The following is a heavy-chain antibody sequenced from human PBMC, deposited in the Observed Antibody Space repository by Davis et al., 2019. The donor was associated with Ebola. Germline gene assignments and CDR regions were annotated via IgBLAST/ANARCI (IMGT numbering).Heavy chain of an antibody. CDR1: GDSVSSAG. V-gene: IGHV6-1*01. J-gene: IGHJ6*02. CDR2: TYYKSKWYN. D-gene: IGHD5-12*01. CDR3: ARGWLKTGMDV. Sequence: HSQTLSLTCAISGDSVSSAGWNWIRQSPSRGLEWLGRTYYKSKWYNDYAVSVKSRISFTPDTSKNHFSLQLKSVTPEDTAVYYCARGWLKTGMDVWGQGTTVTVSS.